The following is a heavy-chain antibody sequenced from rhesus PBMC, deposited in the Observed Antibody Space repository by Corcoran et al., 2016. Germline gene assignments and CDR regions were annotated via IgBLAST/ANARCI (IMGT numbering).Heavy chain of an antibody. Sequence: QVQLQESGPGLVKPSETLSLTCAVSGYSISSGYYWGWIRQPPGKGLEYIGYISCSSGSTYYNPSLKSRVTFSKDTSKNQFSLKLSSVTAADTAVDYCARLRSGSSPDYWGQGVLVTVSS. J-gene: IGHJ4*01. CDR1: GYSISSGYY. CDR2: ISCSSGST. V-gene: IGHV4-99*01. CDR3: ARLRSGSSPDY. D-gene: IGHD6-25*01.